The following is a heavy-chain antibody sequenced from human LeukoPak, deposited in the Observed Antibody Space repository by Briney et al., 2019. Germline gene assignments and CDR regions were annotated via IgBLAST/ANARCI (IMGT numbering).Heavy chain of an antibody. CDR2: IVGSGGST. CDR1: GFTFNSFA. D-gene: IGHD6-19*01. J-gene: IGHJ4*02. CDR3: AKPLAVAGHS. V-gene: IGHV3-23*01. Sequence: PGGSLRLSCAASGFTFNSFAMSWVRQAPGMGLEWVSAIVGSGGSTYYADSVKGRFTISRDNSENMLYLQMNSLRAEDTAVYYCAKPLAVAGHSWGQGTLVTVSS.